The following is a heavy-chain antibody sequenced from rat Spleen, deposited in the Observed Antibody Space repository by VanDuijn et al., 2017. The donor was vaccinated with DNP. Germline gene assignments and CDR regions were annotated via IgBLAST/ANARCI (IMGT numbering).Heavy chain of an antibody. CDR1: GYSITSNY. Sequence: EVQLQESGPGLVKPSQSLSLTCSVTGYSITSNYWGWIRKFPGNNMEWIGHISYSGFTHYNPSLKSRISITRDTSKNQFFLHLDSVTTEDTATYYCARWVWYFDYWGQGIMVTVSS. V-gene: IGHV3-1*01. CDR3: ARWVWYFDY. CDR2: ISYSGFT. J-gene: IGHJ2*01.